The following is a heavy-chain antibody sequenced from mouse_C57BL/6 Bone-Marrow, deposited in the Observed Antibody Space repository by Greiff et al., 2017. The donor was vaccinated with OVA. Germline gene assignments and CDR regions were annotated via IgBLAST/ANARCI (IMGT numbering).Heavy chain of an antibody. CDR1: GFTFSSYA. V-gene: IGHV5-4*01. CDR3: ARDEGGYPWFAY. D-gene: IGHD2-2*01. CDR2: ISDGGSYT. Sequence: EVMLVESGGGLVKPGGSLKLSCAASGFTFSSYAMSWVRQTPEKRLEWVATISDGGSYTYYPDKVKGRFTISRDNAKNNLYLQMSHLKSEDTAMYYCARDEGGYPWFAYWGQGTLVTVSA. J-gene: IGHJ3*01.